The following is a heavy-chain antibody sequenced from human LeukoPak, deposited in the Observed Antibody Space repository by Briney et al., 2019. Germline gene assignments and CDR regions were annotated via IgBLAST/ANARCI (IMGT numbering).Heavy chain of an antibody. CDR3: ARRPPDYGDYYYYYGMDV. CDR2: IYYSGST. V-gene: IGHV4-39*01. CDR1: GGSISSYY. D-gene: IGHD4-17*01. Sequence: SETLSLTCTVSGGSISSYYWGWIRQPPGKGLEWIGSIYYSGSTYYNPSLKSRVTISVDTSKNQFSLKLSSVTAADTAVYYCARRPPDYGDYYYYYGMDVWGQGTTVTVSS. J-gene: IGHJ6*02.